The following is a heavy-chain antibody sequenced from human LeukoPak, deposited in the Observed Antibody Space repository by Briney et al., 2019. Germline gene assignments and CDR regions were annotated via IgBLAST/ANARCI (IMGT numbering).Heavy chain of an antibody. CDR1: GFTFSSFP. CDR2: ISYDGSNQ. CDR3: ARDSSDNWFDP. Sequence: GRSLRLSCAASGFTFSSFPMHWVRQSPGKGLEWVALISYDGSNQYYTDSVKGRFTISRDNSKNTLFLQMNSLRAGDTALYYCARDSSDNWFDPWGQGTLVTVSS. V-gene: IGHV3-30-3*01. J-gene: IGHJ5*02.